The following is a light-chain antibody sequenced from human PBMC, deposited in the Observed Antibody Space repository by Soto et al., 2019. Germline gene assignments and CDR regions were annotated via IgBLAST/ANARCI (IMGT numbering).Light chain of an antibody. CDR1: QSVSSSS. CDR2: GAS. J-gene: IGKJ1*01. V-gene: IGKV3-20*01. CDR3: QQYRT. Sequence: EIVLTQSPGTLSLSPGERATLSCRASQSVSSSSLAWYQQKPGQAPRLLIYGASSRATGIPDRFSGSGSGTDCTLTISRLEPEDFAVYYCQQYRTFGQGTKVEIK.